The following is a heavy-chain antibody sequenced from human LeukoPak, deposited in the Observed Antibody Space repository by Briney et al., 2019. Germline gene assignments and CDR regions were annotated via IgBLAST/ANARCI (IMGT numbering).Heavy chain of an antibody. CDR3: AKDWEYYDSSGYYYYYYMDV. Sequence: PGGSLRLSCAASGFTFSSYGMHWVRQAPGKGLEWVANIKQDGSEKYYVDSVKGRFTISRDNAKNSLYLQMNSLRAEDTAVYYCAKDWEYYDSSGYYYYYYMDVWGKGTTVTVSS. CDR1: GFTFSSYG. CDR2: IKQDGSEK. D-gene: IGHD3-22*01. V-gene: IGHV3-7*01. J-gene: IGHJ6*03.